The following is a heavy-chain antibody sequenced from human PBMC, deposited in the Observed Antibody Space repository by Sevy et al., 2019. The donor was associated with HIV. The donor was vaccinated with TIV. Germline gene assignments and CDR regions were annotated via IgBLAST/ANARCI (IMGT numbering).Heavy chain of an antibody. D-gene: IGHD6-13*01. CDR2: ISSSSSYT. J-gene: IGHJ5*02. Sequence: GGSLRLSCAASGFTFSDYYMSWIRQAPGKGLEWVSYISSSSSYTNYADSVKGRFTISRDNAKNSLYLQMNSLRAEDTAVYYCAKAAAGVIWFDPWGQGTLVTVSS. V-gene: IGHV3-11*06. CDR1: GFTFSDYY. CDR3: AKAAAGVIWFDP.